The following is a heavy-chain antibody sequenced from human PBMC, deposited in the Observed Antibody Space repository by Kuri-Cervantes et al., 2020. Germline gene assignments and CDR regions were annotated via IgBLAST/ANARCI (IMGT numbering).Heavy chain of an antibody. Sequence: SLKISCAASGFTFSSYAMSWVRQAPGKGLEWVSGISWNSGSIGYADSVKGRFTISRDNAKNSLYLQMNSLRAEDTALYYCAKDMGGMVRGVTFDYWGQGTLVTVSS. J-gene: IGHJ4*02. CDR1: GFTFSSYA. CDR2: ISWNSGSI. V-gene: IGHV3-9*01. D-gene: IGHD3-10*01. CDR3: AKDMGGMVRGVTFDY.